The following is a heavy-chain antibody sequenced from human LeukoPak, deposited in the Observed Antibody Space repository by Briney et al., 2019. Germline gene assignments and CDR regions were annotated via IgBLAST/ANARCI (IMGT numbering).Heavy chain of an antibody. Sequence: PGGPLRLSCAASGFTFSSYAMSWVRQAPGKGLEWVSAISGSGGSTYYADSVKGRFTISRDNSKNTLYLQMNSLRAEDTAVYYCAKDSGSITMIVVVGFDYWGQGTLVTVSS. CDR3: AKDSGSITMIVVVGFDY. J-gene: IGHJ4*02. CDR2: ISGSGGST. V-gene: IGHV3-23*01. D-gene: IGHD3-22*01. CDR1: GFTFSSYA.